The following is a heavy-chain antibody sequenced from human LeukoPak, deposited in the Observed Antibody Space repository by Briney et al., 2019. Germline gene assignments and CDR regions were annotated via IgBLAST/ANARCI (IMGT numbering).Heavy chain of an antibody. D-gene: IGHD6-19*01. CDR2: ISGSGGST. CDR1: GFTFSSYA. CDR3: VRGGLAHAFDI. Sequence: GGSLRLSCAASGFTFSSYAMSWARQAPGKGLEWVSAISGSGGSTYYADSVKGRFTISRDNSKNTLYLQVNSLRAEDTAVYYCVRGGLAHAFDIWGQGTMVTVSS. J-gene: IGHJ3*02. V-gene: IGHV3-23*01.